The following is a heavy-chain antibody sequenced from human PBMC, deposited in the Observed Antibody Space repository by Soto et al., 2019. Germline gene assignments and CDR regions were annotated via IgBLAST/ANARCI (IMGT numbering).Heavy chain of an antibody. CDR2: ISYDGSNK. Sequence: PGGSLRLSCAASGFTFSSYAMHWVRQAPGKGLEWVAVISYDGSNKYYADSVKGRFTISRDNSKNTLYLQMNSLRAEDTAVYYCAGGIEDHGDYGLNYYYYYCMDVWGQGTTVTVSS. CDR3: AGGIEDHGDYGLNYYYYYCMDV. D-gene: IGHD4-17*01. J-gene: IGHJ6*02. CDR1: GFTFSSYA. V-gene: IGHV3-30-3*01.